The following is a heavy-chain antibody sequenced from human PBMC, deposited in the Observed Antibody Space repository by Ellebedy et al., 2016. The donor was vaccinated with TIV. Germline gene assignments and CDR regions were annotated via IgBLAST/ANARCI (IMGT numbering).Heavy chain of an antibody. J-gene: IGHJ3*01. D-gene: IGHD3-22*01. Sequence: ASVKVSCKASGYTFTGYYIHWVRQAPGQGLEWMGWINPKSGGTNYAQKFQGRVTMTRDTSIRTAYMELSGLRSDDTAVYFCAREPYYDTYYDSSVESPLNAFDLWGQGTMITVSS. CDR2: INPKSGGT. CDR3: AREPYYDTYYDSSVESPLNAFDL. CDR1: GYTFTGYY. V-gene: IGHV1-2*02.